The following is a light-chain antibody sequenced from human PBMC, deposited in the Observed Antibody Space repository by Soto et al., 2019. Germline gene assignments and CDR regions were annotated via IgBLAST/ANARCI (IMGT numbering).Light chain of an antibody. CDR1: SSNIGAGYD. CDR3: RSCDSSLSDPYV. Sequence: QSVLTQPPSVSGAPGQRVTISCTGSSSNIGAGYDVHWYQPLPGTAPKLLIYGNSNRPSGVPARFSGSKSGTAASLAITRLHAEEEADDYCRSCDSSLSDPYVFGTGTKVTVL. V-gene: IGLV1-40*01. CDR2: GNS. J-gene: IGLJ1*01.